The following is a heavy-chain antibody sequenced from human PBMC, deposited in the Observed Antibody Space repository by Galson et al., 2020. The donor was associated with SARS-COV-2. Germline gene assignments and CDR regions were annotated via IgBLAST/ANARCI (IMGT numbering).Heavy chain of an antibody. J-gene: IGHJ6*02. Sequence: SQASETMSLTCAVYGGSFSGYYWSWIRQPPGKGLEWIGEINNSGSTNYNPSLKIRVTISVDTSKNQFSLKLSSVTAADTAVYYCARLYDGVGANYYYYGMDVWGQGTTVTVSS. CDR3: ARLYDGVGANYYYYGMDV. D-gene: IGHD1-26*01. CDR2: INNSGST. V-gene: IGHV4-34*01. CDR1: GGSFSGYY.